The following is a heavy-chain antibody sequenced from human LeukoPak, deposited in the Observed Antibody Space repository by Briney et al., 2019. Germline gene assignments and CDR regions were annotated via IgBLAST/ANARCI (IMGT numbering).Heavy chain of an antibody. Sequence: PGGSLRLSCAASGFTFSSYWMHWVRQAPGKGLLWVSRINSDGSMTRSADSVKGRFTISRDNAKNSLYLQMNSLRAEDTAVYYCARGSGSSDYWGQGTLVTVSS. V-gene: IGHV3-74*01. D-gene: IGHD1-26*01. J-gene: IGHJ4*02. CDR1: GFTFSSYW. CDR3: ARGSGSSDY. CDR2: INSDGSMT.